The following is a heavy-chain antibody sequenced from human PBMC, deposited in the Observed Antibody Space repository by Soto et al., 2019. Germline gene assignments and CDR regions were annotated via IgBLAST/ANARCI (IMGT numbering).Heavy chain of an antibody. V-gene: IGHV4-59*01. CDR3: AREGVLESQGAFDI. CDR2: IYYSGST. CDR1: GGSISSYY. J-gene: IGHJ3*02. Sequence: SETLSLTCTVSGGSISSYYWSWIRQPPGKGLEWIGYIYYSGSTNYNPSLKSRVTISVDTSKNQFSLKLSSVTAADTAVYYCAREGVLESQGAFDIWGQGTMVTVSS. D-gene: IGHD3-3*01.